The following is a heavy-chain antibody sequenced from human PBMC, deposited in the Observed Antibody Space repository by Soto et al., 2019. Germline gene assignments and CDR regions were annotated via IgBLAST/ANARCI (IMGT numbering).Heavy chain of an antibody. Sequence: PGGSLRLSCAASGFTVSSNYMSWVRQAPGKGLEWVSVIYSGGSTYYADSVKGRFTISRDNSKNTLYLQMNSLRAEDTAVYYCARDQGFTVTSYYYYYGMDVWGPGTTVTVSS. V-gene: IGHV3-66*01. CDR1: GFTVSSNY. CDR3: ARDQGFTVTSYYYYYGMDV. CDR2: IYSGGST. D-gene: IGHD4-17*01. J-gene: IGHJ6*02.